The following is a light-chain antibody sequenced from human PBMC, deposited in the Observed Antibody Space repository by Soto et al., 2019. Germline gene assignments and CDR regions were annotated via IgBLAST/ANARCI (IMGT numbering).Light chain of an antibody. V-gene: IGKV1-27*01. CDR3: QKYNSALPT. J-gene: IGKJ5*01. CDR2: AAS. CDR1: QGISNY. Sequence: DIQMTQSPSSLSASVGDRVTITCRASQGISNYLAWYQQKPGKVPKLLIYAASTLQSGVPSRFSRSGSGTDFTLTISSLQPEDVATCYCQKYNSALPTFGQGTRLEIK.